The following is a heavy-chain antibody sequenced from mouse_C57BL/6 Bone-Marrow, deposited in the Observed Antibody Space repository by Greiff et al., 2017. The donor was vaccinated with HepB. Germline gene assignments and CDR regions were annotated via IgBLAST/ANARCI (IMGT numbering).Heavy chain of an antibody. CDR3: AKPYYGKGYAMDD. CDR2: INPSNGGT. CDR1: GYTFTSYW. Sequence: QVQLQQPGTELVKPGASVKLSCKASGYTFTSYWMHWVKQRPGQGLEWIGNINPSNGGTNYNEKFKSKATLTVDKYTSTAYIKLSSLTSEDSAVYYCAKPYYGKGYAMDDWGQGTSVTVSS. J-gene: IGHJ4*01. D-gene: IGHD1-1*01. V-gene: IGHV1-53*01.